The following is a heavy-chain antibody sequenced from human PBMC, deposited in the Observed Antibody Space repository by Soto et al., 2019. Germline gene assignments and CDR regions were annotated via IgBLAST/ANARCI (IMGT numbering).Heavy chain of an antibody. CDR2: IWYDGSNK. J-gene: IGHJ6*03. CDR3: ARDTTFYYMDV. Sequence: GGSLRLSCAASGFTFSSYSMHWVRQAPGKGLEWVAVIWYDGSNKYYADSVKGRFTISRDNSKNTLYLQMNSLRAEDTAVYYCARDTTFYYMDVWGKGTTVTVSS. CDR1: GFTFSSYS. D-gene: IGHD1-1*01. V-gene: IGHV3-33*01.